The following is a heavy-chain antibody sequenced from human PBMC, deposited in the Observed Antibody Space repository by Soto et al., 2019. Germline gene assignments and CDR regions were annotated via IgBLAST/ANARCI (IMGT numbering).Heavy chain of an antibody. Sequence: PGESLKISCKGSGYSFTNNWIGWVRQMPGKGLEWMGMIYPADPDTRYSPSLQGQVTISVDKSISTAYLQWSSLRASDTAMYYCARHYSSGWYRGGLYYYGLDVWGQGTTVTVSS. D-gene: IGHD6-19*01. CDR3: ARHYSSGWYRGGLYYYGLDV. CDR1: GYSFTNNW. CDR2: IYPADPDT. V-gene: IGHV5-51*01. J-gene: IGHJ6*02.